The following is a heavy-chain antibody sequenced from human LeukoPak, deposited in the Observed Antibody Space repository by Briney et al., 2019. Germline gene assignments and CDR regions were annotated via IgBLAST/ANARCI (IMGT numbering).Heavy chain of an antibody. Sequence: GGSLRLSCAASGFTFSSYAMSWVRQAPGKGLEWVSAISGSGGSTYYADSVEGRFTISRDNAKNTLYLQMNSLRAEDTAVYYCARVASGTYQKDYWGQGTLVSVSS. V-gene: IGHV3-23*01. CDR2: ISGSGGST. J-gene: IGHJ4*02. CDR1: GFTFSSYA. D-gene: IGHD3-10*01. CDR3: ARVASGTYQKDY.